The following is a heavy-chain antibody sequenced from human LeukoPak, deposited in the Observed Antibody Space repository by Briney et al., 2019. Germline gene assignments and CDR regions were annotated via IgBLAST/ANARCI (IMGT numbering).Heavy chain of an antibody. CDR3: AKDLGHDILTGYHQDY. CDR1: GFTFDDYA. CDR2: ISWNSGSI. Sequence: PGGSLRLSCAASGFTFDDYAMHWVRQAPGKGLEWVSGISWNSGSIGYADSVKGRFTVSRDNAKNSLYLQMNSLRAEDTALYYCAKDLGHDILTGYHQDYWGQGTLVTVSS. V-gene: IGHV3-9*01. J-gene: IGHJ4*02. D-gene: IGHD3-9*01.